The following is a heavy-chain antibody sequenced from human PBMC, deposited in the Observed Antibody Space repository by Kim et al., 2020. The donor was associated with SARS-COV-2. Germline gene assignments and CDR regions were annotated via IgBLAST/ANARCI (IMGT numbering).Heavy chain of an antibody. D-gene: IGHD6-19*01. J-gene: IGHJ4*02. V-gene: IGHV3-66*01. Sequence: ADSVKGRFTISRDNSKNTLYLQMNSLRAEDTAVYYCARAQDGSGVADFDYWGQGTLVTVSS. CDR3: ARAQDGSGVADFDY.